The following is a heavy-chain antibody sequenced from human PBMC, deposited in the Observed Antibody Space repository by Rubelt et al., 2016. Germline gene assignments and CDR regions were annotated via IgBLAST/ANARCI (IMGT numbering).Heavy chain of an antibody. CDR1: GGSFSGYY. Sequence: QVQLQQWGAGLLKPSETLSLTCAVYGGSFSGYYWSWIRQPPGKGLEWIGEINHSVSTNDNPSLNRRVTISVDTSKSQFYLQLSSGTAADTAVYYCARTAWLARVDYWGQGTLVTVSS. CDR2: INHSVST. V-gene: IGHV4-34*01. J-gene: IGHJ4*02. CDR3: ARTAWLARVDY. D-gene: IGHD3-22*01.